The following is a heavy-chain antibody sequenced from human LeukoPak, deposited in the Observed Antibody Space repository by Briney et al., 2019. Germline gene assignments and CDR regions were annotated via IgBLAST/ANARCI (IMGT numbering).Heavy chain of an antibody. CDR3: AKDIDIVATTPYYFDY. J-gene: IGHJ4*02. D-gene: IGHD5-12*01. CDR1: GFTFSSYG. CDR2: IRYDGSNK. V-gene: IGHV3-30*02. Sequence: PGGPLRLSCAASGFTFSSYGMPWVRQAPGKGLEWVAFIRYDGSNKYYADSVKGRFTISRDNSKNTLYLQMNSLRDEDTALYYCAKDIDIVATTPYYFDYWGQGTLVTVSS.